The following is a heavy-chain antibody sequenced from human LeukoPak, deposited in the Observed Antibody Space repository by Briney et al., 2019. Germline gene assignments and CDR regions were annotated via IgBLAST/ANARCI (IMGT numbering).Heavy chain of an antibody. CDR2: INHSGST. CDR3: ARVIGYSYGRNKCYYYMDV. CDR1: GVTFSGYY. V-gene: IGHV4-34*01. D-gene: IGHD5-18*01. Sequence: SSETLSFTCAVYGVTFSGYYWSWIRQPPGKGLEWIGEINHSGSTNYNPSLKSRVTISVDTSKNQFSLKLSSVTVSDTAVYYCARVIGYSYGRNKCYYYMDVWGKGTTVTVSS. J-gene: IGHJ6*03.